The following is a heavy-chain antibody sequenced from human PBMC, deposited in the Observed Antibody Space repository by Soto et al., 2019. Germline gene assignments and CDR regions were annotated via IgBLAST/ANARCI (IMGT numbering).Heavy chain of an antibody. J-gene: IGHJ3*02. D-gene: IGHD6-13*01. V-gene: IGHV3-15*01. CDR2: IRSKTDGGTT. CDR3: TTTRPGTNVFDN. CDR1: GITFSNAW. Sequence: EVQLVESGGGLVEPGGSLRLSCAASGITFSNAWMNWVRNAPGKGLGYIGRIRSKTDGGTTEYAAPVEGRFTVSRDDSKNTLYLQMSGLKTEDTAVYYCTTTRPGTNVFDNWGQGTLVTVSS.